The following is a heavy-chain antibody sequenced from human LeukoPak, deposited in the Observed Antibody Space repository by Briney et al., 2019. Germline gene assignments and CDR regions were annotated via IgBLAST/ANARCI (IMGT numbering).Heavy chain of an antibody. D-gene: IGHD2-15*01. CDR1: GGSISSGGYY. CDR2: IYYSGST. J-gene: IGHJ4*02. Sequence: SETLSLTCTVSGGSISSGGYYWSWVRQHPGRGLEWIGYIYYSGSTYYNPSLKSRVTISVDTSKNQFSLKLSSVTAADTAVYYCARVVGLGYCSGGSCPAFDYWGQGTLVTVSS. CDR3: ARVVGLGYCSGGSCPAFDY. V-gene: IGHV4-31*03.